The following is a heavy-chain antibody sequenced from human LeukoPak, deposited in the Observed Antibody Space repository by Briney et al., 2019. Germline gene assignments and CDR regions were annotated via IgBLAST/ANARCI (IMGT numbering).Heavy chain of an antibody. V-gene: IGHV1-18*04. CDR2: IGVYNGNT. J-gene: IGHJ4*02. CDR1: GYTFTNYG. D-gene: IGHD3-10*01. CDR3: VREDHSGVRGDF. Sequence: ASVTVSCKASGYTFTNYGVSWVRQAPGQGLEWMGWIGVYNGNTNYAQKLQGRVTMTTDTSTTTAYMELRSLRSDDTAVYYCVREDHSGVRGDFWGQGTLVIVSS.